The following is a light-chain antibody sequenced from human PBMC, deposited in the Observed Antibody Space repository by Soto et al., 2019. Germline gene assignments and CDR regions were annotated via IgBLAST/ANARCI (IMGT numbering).Light chain of an antibody. J-gene: IGLJ3*02. CDR1: NSDVGIYNY. CDR3: TSFTTNSICV. Sequence: QSALTQPASVSGSLGRSITISCTGTNSDVGIYNYVSWYQQHPGKAPKLMICEVSNRPSGVSNRFSGSKSGNTASLTISGLRAEDEADYYCTSFTTNSICVFGGGTNLTVL. V-gene: IGLV2-14*01. CDR2: EVS.